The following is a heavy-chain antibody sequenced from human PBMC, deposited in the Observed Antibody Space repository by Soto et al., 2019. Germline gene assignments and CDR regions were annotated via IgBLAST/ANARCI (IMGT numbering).Heavy chain of an antibody. CDR2: IYYSGST. J-gene: IGHJ6*02. CDR3: GGGRGDYYYGMDV. Sequence: QLQLQESGPGLVKASETLSPTCTVSGGSISSSSYYWGWIRQPPGKGLEWIGSIYYSGSTYYNPSLKSRVTISVDTSKNQFSLRLSSVIAADTAVYYCGGGRGDYYYGMDVWGQGTTVTVSS. D-gene: IGHD3-10*01. V-gene: IGHV4-39*01. CDR1: GGSISSSSYY.